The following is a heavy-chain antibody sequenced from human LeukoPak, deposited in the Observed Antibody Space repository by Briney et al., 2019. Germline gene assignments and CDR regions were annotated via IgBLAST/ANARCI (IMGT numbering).Heavy chain of an antibody. CDR3: ARNPQSGPQAELAFDI. CDR1: GGSISNYY. CDR2: INYSGNT. V-gene: IGHV4-59*01. J-gene: IGHJ3*02. D-gene: IGHD1-7*01. Sequence: SETLSLTCTVSGGSISNYYWSWIRQSPGKGLECIGYINYSGNTNYNPSLKSRVTISADTPKMQFSLKLSSVTAADTAVYYCARNPQSGPQAELAFDIWGQGTMVTVSS.